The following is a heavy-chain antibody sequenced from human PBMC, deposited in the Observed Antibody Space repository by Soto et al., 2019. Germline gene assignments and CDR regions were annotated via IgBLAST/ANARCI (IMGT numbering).Heavy chain of an antibody. Sequence: GGSLRLSCAASGFSFSNYEMNWVRQAPGKGLEWVAYISGGGSTVHYADSVRGRFTVSRDNARNSLYLQMNTLRVEDTALYYCARDRAAGGYWGQGTRVTVSS. CDR3: ARDRAAGGY. D-gene: IGHD6-13*01. CDR1: GFSFSNYE. J-gene: IGHJ4*02. CDR2: ISGGGSTV. V-gene: IGHV3-48*03.